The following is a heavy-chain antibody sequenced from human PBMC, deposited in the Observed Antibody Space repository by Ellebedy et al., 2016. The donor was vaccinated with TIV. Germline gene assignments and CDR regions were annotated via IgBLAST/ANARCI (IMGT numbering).Heavy chain of an antibody. CDR1: GYTFTSYY. J-gene: IGHJ6*02. V-gene: IGHV1-8*02. CDR2: MNPNSGNT. D-gene: IGHD6-13*01. CDR3: ARCPRYSSSWYHYYYGMDV. Sequence: ASVKVSCKASGYTFTSYYMHWVRQAPGQGLEWMGWMNPNSGNTGYAQKFQGRVTMTRNTSISTAYMELSSLRSEDTAVYYCARCPRYSSSWYHYYYGMDVWGQGTTVTVSS.